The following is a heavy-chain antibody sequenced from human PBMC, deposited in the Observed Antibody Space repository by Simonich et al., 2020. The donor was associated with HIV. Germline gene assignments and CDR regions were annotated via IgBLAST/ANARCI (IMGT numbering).Heavy chain of an antibody. Sequence: QVQLQQWGAGLLKPSETLSLTCAFYGGSFSGYYWRWISPPPGKGMEWMGEINHSGLTNYNSSLNSRATISVDKSKTQCSLKLSSVTAADTAIYYCARRDRELILYFDYWGQGNLVTVSS. J-gene: IGHJ4*02. CDR1: GGSFSGYY. D-gene: IGHD3-3*01. V-gene: IGHV4-34*01. CDR2: INHSGLT. CDR3: ARRDRELILYFDY.